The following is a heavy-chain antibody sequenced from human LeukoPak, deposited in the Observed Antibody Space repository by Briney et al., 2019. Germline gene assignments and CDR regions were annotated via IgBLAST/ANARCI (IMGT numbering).Heavy chain of an antibody. Sequence: GGSLRLSCAASGFTFSPYTMHWFRQPPGKGLELVSCINTGSTTIYYADSVKGRFTISRDNAKNSLYLHMNSLRAEDTAVYYCARDSSVCEFDVWGQGTMVTVSS. V-gene: IGHV3-48*01. J-gene: IGHJ3*01. CDR3: ARDSSVCEFDV. CDR2: INTGSTTI. D-gene: IGHD6-6*01. CDR1: GFTFSPYT.